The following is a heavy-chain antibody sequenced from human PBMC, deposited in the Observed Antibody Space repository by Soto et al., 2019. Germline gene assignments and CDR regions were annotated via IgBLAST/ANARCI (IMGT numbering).Heavy chain of an antibody. J-gene: IGHJ4*02. CDR2: INHSGSA. CDR1: GGSFSDYI. CDR3: ARGLISGSHYSGGWYYFDS. V-gene: IGHV4-34*01. D-gene: IGHD1-26*01. Sequence: SETLSLTCDVYGGSFSDYIWTWIRQTPGKGQQWIGQINHSGSANYNPSHKSRVTISVHTSSSQFSLELSSVTAADTAVYYCARGLISGSHYSGGWYYFDSWGQGTQVTVSS.